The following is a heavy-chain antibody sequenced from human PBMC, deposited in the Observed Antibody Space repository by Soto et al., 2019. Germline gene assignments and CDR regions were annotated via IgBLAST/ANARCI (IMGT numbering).Heavy chain of an antibody. CDR1: GGTFSSYA. D-gene: IGHD3-22*01. CDR2: VIPIFGTA. Sequence: RASVKVSCKASGGTFSSYAISWVRQAPGQGLEWMGGVIPIFGTANYAQKFQGRVTITADESTSTAYMELSSLRSEDTAVYYCATSSGYYYYYYGMDVWGQGTTVTVSS. J-gene: IGHJ6*02. CDR3: ATSSGYYYYYYGMDV. V-gene: IGHV1-69*13.